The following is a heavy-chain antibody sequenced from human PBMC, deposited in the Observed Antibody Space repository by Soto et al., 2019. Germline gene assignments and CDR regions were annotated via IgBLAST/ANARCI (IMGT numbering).Heavy chain of an antibody. CDR3: SRRLIYNWHQGHAFDF. Sequence: QLQLQESGPGLVKPAETLSLKCAVSGGSVSSGNYFWGWIRQPPGKGLEWIGNIYYNGDTYHSPSLKRRVTMSVDTAQNQFSLRLISVTAADTAVYYCSRRLIYNWHQGHAFDFWGQGTLVTVSS. CDR2: IYYNGDT. D-gene: IGHD1-20*01. CDR1: GGSVSSGNYF. V-gene: IGHV4-39*01. J-gene: IGHJ3*01.